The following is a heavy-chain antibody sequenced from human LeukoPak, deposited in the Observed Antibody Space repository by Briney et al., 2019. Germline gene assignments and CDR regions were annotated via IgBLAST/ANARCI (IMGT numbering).Heavy chain of an antibody. D-gene: IGHD3-22*01. CDR1: GDSVSSNSAA. CDR2: TYYRSKWYN. CDR3: ARHFRELIWYDSSGCLDY. J-gene: IGHJ4*02. V-gene: IGHV6-1*01. Sequence: SQTLSLTCAISGDSVSSNSAAWNWIRQSPSRGLEWLGRTYYRSKWYNDYAVSVKSRITINPDTSKNQFSLQLNSVTPEDTAVYYCARHFRELIWYDSSGCLDYWGQGTLVTVSS.